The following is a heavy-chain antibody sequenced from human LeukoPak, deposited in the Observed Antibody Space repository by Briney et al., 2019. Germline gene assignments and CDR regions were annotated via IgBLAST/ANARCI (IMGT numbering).Heavy chain of an antibody. V-gene: IGHV3-74*01. CDR2: MDVDGSNT. CDR3: ATQTTVTTSGYFDL. D-gene: IGHD4-17*01. CDR1: GFIFKNSW. J-gene: IGHJ2*01. Sequence: PGGSLRLSCVASGFIFKNSWMNWVRQVPGKGLVWVSRMDVDGSNTHYVDSVKGRFTTSRDNSKNTLYLQMNSLRAEDTAVYYCATQTTVTTSGYFDLWGRGTLVTVSS.